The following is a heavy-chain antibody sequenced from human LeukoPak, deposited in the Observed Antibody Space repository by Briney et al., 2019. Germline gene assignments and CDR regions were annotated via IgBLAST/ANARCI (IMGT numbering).Heavy chain of an antibody. CDR2: IIPIFGTA. V-gene: IGHV1-69*06. D-gene: IGHD3-22*01. CDR1: GYTFTSYG. Sequence: PGASVKVSCKASGYTFTSYGISWVRQAPGQGLEWMGGIIPIFGTANYAQKFQGRVTITADKSTSTAYMELSSLRSEDTAVYYCVYDSSGYYNDAFDIWGQGTMVTVSS. CDR3: VYDSSGYYNDAFDI. J-gene: IGHJ3*02.